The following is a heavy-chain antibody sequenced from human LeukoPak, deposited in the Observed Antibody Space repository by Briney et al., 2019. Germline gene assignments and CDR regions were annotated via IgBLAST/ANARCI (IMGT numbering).Heavy chain of an antibody. CDR2: INPNSGGT. V-gene: IGHV1-2*02. CDR1: GYTFTGYY. CDR3: ARDRGTVVTPQEYYFDY. Sequence: GASVKVSCKASGYTFTGYYMHWVRQAPGQGLEWMGWINPNSGGTNYAQKFQGRVTMTRDTSISTAYMELSRLRSDDTAVYYCARDRGTVVTPQEYYFDYWGQGTLVTVSS. J-gene: IGHJ4*02. D-gene: IGHD2-21*02.